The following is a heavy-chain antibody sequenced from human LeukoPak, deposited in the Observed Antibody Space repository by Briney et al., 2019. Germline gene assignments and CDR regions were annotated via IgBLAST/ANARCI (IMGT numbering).Heavy chain of an antibody. Sequence: KSSQTLSLTCTVSGGSISSGGYYWSWIRQHPGKGLEWIGYIYYSGSTYYNPSLKSRVTISVDTSKNQFSLKLSSVTAADTAVYYCARSEGRKGYYYDVHDAFDTWGQGTMVTVSS. J-gene: IGHJ3*02. D-gene: IGHD3-22*01. CDR1: GGSISSGGYY. CDR3: ARSEGRKGYYYDVHDAFDT. V-gene: IGHV4-31*03. CDR2: IYYSGST.